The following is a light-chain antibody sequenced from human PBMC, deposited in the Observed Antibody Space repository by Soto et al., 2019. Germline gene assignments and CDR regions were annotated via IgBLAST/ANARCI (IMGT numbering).Light chain of an antibody. CDR1: QSLLHRNGYNY. V-gene: IGKV2-28*01. J-gene: IGKJ5*01. Sequence: DIVMTQSPLSLPVTPGEPASISCRSSQSLLHRNGYNYLDSYLQKPGQSPQLLIYVASNRASGVPDRFSGSGSGTYFTLKISRVEAGDVGVYYCMQALQIPTTFGQGTRLEIK. CDR3: MQALQIPTT. CDR2: VAS.